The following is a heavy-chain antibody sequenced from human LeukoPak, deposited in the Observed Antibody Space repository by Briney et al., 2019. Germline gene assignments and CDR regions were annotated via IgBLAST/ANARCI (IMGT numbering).Heavy chain of an antibody. V-gene: IGHV3-30*03. Sequence: GGSLRLSCAASGFTFSSYGMHWVRQAPGKGLEWVAVISYDGSNKYYADSVKGRVTISVDTSKNQFSLKLNSVTAADTAVYYCARHYGPWGQGTLVTVSS. CDR2: ISYDGSNK. CDR3: ARHYGP. J-gene: IGHJ5*02. CDR1: GFTFSSYG. D-gene: IGHD3-16*01.